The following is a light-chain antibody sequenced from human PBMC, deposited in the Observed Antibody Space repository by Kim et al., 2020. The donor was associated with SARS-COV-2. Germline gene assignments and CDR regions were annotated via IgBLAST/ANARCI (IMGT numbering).Light chain of an antibody. Sequence: PGERATLSCRASQSVSSYLAWYQQKPGQAPRLLIYDASKRATGITARFSGSGSGTDFTLTISSLEPEDFAVYYCQQRSNWPLFTFGPGTKVDIK. CDR3: QQRSNWPLFT. CDR1: QSVSSY. CDR2: DAS. V-gene: IGKV3-11*01. J-gene: IGKJ3*01.